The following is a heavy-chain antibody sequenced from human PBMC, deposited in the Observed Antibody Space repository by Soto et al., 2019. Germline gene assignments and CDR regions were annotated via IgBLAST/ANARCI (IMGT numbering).Heavy chain of an antibody. V-gene: IGHV1-69*15. CDR1: GGTFSNYA. D-gene: IGHD6-13*01. CDR2: IIPIFGTT. J-gene: IGHJ3*02. CDR3: ARELPPAPGSFREDALDI. Sequence: QVQLVQSGAELKKPGSSVKVSCQASGGTFSNYAISWVRQAPGQGLEWMGKIIPIFGTTNNAQNFRGRVTITADEYTTTAYMELSSLRSDDTALYYCARELPPAPGSFREDALDIWGQGTMITVSS.